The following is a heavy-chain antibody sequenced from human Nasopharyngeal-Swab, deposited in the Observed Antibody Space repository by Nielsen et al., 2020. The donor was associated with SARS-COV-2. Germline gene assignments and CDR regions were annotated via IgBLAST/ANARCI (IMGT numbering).Heavy chain of an antibody. CDR3: ARDSSWGRDGYYRGDY. J-gene: IGHJ4*02. V-gene: IGHV3-48*01. Sequence: VRQAPGKGLEWVSYISSSSSTIYYADSVKGRFTISRDKAKNSLYLQMNSLRAEDTAVYYCARDSSWGRDGYYRGDYWGQGTLVTVSS. CDR2: ISSSSSTI. D-gene: IGHD5-24*01.